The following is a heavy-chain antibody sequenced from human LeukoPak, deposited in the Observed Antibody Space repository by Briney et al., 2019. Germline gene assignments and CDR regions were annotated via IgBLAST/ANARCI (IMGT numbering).Heavy chain of an antibody. CDR3: ARHRVLEAEFDY. D-gene: IGHD1-1*01. CDR2: IYYSGST. V-gene: IGHV4-39*01. CDR1: GGSISSSRYY. Sequence: SETLSLTCTVSGGSISSSRYYWGWIRQPPGKGLEWIGSIYYSGSTYYNPSLKSRVTISVDTSKNQFSLKLSSVTAADTAVYYCARHRVLEAEFDYWGQGTLVTVSS. J-gene: IGHJ4*02.